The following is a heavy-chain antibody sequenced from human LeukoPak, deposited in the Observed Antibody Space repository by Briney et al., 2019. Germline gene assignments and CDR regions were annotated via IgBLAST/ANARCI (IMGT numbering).Heavy chain of an antibody. CDR3: ARGQQWLEAFDY. V-gene: IGHV1-2*02. J-gene: IGHJ4*02. D-gene: IGHD6-19*01. CDR2: INPNSGVT. CDR1: GYTFTGYY. Sequence: ASVKVSCKASGYTFTGYYIHWVRQAPGQGLEWMGWINPNSGVTHYPQKFQGRVTMTRDTSIRTAYMEVSSLRSDDTAVYYCARGQQWLEAFDYWGLGTLVTVSS.